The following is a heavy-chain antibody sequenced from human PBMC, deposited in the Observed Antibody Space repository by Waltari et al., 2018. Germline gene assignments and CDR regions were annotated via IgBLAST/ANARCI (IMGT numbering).Heavy chain of an antibody. D-gene: IGHD2-15*01. CDR2: INKDGSSI. V-gene: IGHV3-74*01. CDR3: AREGPQLSDYMDV. Sequence: EVQLVESGGRLVPPGGSLRISCAVSGFTFSTSWMHWVRQAPGKGLVWVSRINKDGSSISYADSVEGRFTISRDNAKKTLYLQMNSLRAEDTGVYYCAREGPQLSDYMDVWGKGTTVNVSS. J-gene: IGHJ6*03. CDR1: GFTFSTSW.